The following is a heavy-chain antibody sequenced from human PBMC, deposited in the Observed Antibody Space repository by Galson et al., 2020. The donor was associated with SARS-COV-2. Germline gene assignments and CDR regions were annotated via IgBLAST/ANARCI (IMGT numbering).Heavy chain of an antibody. D-gene: IGHD4-17*01. Sequence: GESLKISCAASGFTVSSNYISWVRQPPGKGLEWVSVIYSGGSTYYADSVKGRFTISRDNSKNTLYLQMNSLRAEDTAVYYCARDYGDYYFDDWGQGTLVTVSS. CDR2: IYSGGST. J-gene: IGHJ4*02. CDR1: GFTVSSNY. V-gene: IGHV3-53*01. CDR3: ARDYGDYYFDD.